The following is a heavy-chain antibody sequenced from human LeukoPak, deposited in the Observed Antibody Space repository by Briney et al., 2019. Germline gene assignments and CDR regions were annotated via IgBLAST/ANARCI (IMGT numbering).Heavy chain of an antibody. V-gene: IGHV3-11*01. Sequence: PGGSLRLSCAASGFTFSDYYMSWIRQTPGKGLEWLSYISTHASAIYYADSVKGRFTISRDNAKNSLYLQMNSLGAEDTAVYYCARDRGGNFFDDWGQGTLVTVSS. CDR1: GFTFSDYY. CDR3: ARDRGGNFFDD. D-gene: IGHD3-10*01. CDR2: ISTHASAI. J-gene: IGHJ4*02.